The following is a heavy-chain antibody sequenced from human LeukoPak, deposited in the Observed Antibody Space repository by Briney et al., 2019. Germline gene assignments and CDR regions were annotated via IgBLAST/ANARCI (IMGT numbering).Heavy chain of an antibody. J-gene: IGHJ3*02. CDR3: ARDAVGVVTASGAFDI. CDR2: IYSGGST. Sequence: GGSLRLSCAASGFTVSYNYMSWVRQAPGKGLEWVSLIYSGGSTYYADSVKGRFTISRDNSKNTLYLQMNSLRAEDTAVYYCARDAVGVVTASGAFDIWGQGTMVTVSS. V-gene: IGHV3-53*01. D-gene: IGHD2-21*02. CDR1: GFTVSYNY.